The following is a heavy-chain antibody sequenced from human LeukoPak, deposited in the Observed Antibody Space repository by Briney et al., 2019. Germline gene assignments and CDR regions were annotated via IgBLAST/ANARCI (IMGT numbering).Heavy chain of an antibody. Sequence: SEPLSLTCTVPGGSISTYYWPWIRQPPGKAREYIGYNYCCESTDYNPSLESRVTISVETTNHFPLMLTSVTAADTAVYYCAIQSIAARRAFDIWGQGTMVTDSS. CDR3: AIQSIAARRAFDI. CDR2: NYCCEST. D-gene: IGHD6-6*01. V-gene: IGHV4-59*08. J-gene: IGHJ3*02. CDR1: GGSISTYY.